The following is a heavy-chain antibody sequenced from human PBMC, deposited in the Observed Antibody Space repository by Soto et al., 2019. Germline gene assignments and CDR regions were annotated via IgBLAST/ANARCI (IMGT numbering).Heavy chain of an antibody. CDR2: INYSGST. Sequence: SETLSLTCTVSGGSISSGGYYWTWIRQHPGKGLEWIGYINYSGSTYYNPSLKSRVTISVDTSKNQFSLKLSSVTAADTAVYYCARVSGIYYYGMDVWGQGTTVTVSS. CDR3: ARVSGIYYYGMDV. CDR1: GGSISSGGYY. V-gene: IGHV4-31*03. D-gene: IGHD3-10*01. J-gene: IGHJ6*02.